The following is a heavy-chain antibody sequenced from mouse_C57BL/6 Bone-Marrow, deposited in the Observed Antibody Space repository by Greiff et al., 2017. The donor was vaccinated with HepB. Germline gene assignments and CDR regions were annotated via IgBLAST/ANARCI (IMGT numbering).Heavy chain of an antibody. J-gene: IGHJ1*03. Sequence: EVHLVESGGGLVKPGGSLKLSCAASGFTFSDYGMHWVRQAPEKGLEWVAYISSGSSTIYYADTVKGRFPISRDNAKNTLFLQMTSLRSEDTAMYYCASLYYSNWYFDVWGTGTTVTVSS. CDR3: ASLYYSNWYFDV. V-gene: IGHV5-17*01. D-gene: IGHD2-5*01. CDR2: ISSGSSTI. CDR1: GFTFSDYG.